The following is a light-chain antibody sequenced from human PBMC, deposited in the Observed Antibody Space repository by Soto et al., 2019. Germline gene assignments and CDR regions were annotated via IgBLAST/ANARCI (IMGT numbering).Light chain of an antibody. CDR1: QIVSNSY. CDR2: GAS. CDR3: QQYGRIPQFT. J-gene: IGKJ3*01. V-gene: IGKV3-20*01. Sequence: TVMTHSPGMLYLTPGERATLSFRASQIVSNSYLAWYQQKPGQAPRLLIYGASSRATGIPDRFSGSGSGTDFTLTISRLEPEDFAMEYCQQYGRIPQFTFGPGTKVDIK.